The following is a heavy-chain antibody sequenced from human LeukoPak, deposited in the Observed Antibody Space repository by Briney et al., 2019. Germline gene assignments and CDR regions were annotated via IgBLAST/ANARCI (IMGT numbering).Heavy chain of an antibody. J-gene: IGHJ4*02. CDR1: GFTFSSYS. CDR3: ARNYGDYDYFDY. V-gene: IGHV3-21*01. Sequence: PGGSLRLSCAASGFTFSSYSMNWVRQAPGKGLEWVSSISSSSSYIYYADSVKGRFTISRDNAKNSLYLQMNSLRAEDTAVYYCARNYGDYDYFDYWGQGTLVTVSS. CDR2: ISSSSSYI. D-gene: IGHD4-17*01.